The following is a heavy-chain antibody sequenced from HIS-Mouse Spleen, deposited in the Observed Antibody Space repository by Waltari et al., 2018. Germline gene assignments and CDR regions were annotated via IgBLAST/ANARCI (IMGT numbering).Heavy chain of an antibody. V-gene: IGHV4-39*07. CDR2: IYYSGST. CDR3: AREIPYSSSWYDWYFDL. J-gene: IGHJ2*01. D-gene: IGHD6-13*01. Sequence: QLQLQESGPGLVKPSETLSLTCTVSGGPISSSSYYWGWIRQPPWKGLEWIGSIYYSGSTYYNPSLKSRVTISVDTSKNQFSLKLSSVTAADTAVYYCAREIPYSSSWYDWYFDLWGRGTLVTVSS. CDR1: GGPISSSSYY.